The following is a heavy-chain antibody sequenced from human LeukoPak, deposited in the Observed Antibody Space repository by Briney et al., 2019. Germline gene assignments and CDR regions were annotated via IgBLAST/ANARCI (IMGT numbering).Heavy chain of an antibody. CDR1: GFTVSSNY. J-gene: IGHJ4*02. Sequence: GGSLILSCAASGFTVSSNYMSWVRQAPGKGLEWVSVIYRDGSTYYADSVKGRFTISRDNSKNTLYLQMNGLRAEDTAVYYCARVVVTTGLPFVFDYWGQGTLVTVSS. D-gene: IGHD4-23*01. CDR2: IYRDGST. V-gene: IGHV3-66*01. CDR3: ARVVVTTGLPFVFDY.